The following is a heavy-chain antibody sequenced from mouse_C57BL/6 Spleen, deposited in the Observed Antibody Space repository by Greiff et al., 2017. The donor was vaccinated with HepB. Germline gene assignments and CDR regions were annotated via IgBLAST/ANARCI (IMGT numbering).Heavy chain of an antibody. J-gene: IGHJ1*03. CDR1: GYTFTNYW. CDR2: IYPGGGYT. V-gene: IGHV1-63*01. Sequence: VQLVESGAELVRPGTSVKMSCKASGYTFTNYWIGWAKQRPGHGLEWIGDIYPGGGYTNYNEKFKGKATLTADKSSSTAYMQFSSLTSEDSAIYYCARNYGSSWGYFDVWGTGTTVTVSS. D-gene: IGHD1-1*01. CDR3: ARNYGSSWGYFDV.